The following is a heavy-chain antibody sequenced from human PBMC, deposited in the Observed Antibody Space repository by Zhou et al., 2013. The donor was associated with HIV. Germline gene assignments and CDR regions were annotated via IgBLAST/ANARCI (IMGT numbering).Heavy chain of an antibody. CDR1: GYTFTSYG. CDR3: ARDGFGHCSGGSCYSIDY. J-gene: IGHJ4*02. Sequence: QVQLVQSGAEVKKPGASVKVSCKTSGYTFTSYGISWVRQAPGQGLEWMGWISAYNGYTNYAQKLQGRVTMTTDTSTSTAYMELRSLRSDDTAVYYCARDGFGHCSGGSCYSIDYWGQGTLVTVSS. V-gene: IGHV1-18*01. CDR2: ISAYNGYT. D-gene: IGHD2-15*01.